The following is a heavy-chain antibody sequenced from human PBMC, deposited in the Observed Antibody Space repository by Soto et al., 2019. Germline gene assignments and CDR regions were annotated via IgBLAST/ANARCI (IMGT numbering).Heavy chain of an antibody. CDR3: TRTDSSAYPTDY. V-gene: IGHV5-10-1*03. CDR1: GFSFSSYW. CDR2: IDPSNSYS. J-gene: IGHJ4*02. D-gene: IGHD3-22*01. Sequence: EVQLVQSGAEVKKPGESLRISCKGSGFSFSSYWITWVRQMPGRGLEWLGTIDPSNSYSDYSPSFQGHVPISADKSTSTAYLQWSSLKASDTGMYYCTRTDSSAYPTDYWGQGTLVTVSS.